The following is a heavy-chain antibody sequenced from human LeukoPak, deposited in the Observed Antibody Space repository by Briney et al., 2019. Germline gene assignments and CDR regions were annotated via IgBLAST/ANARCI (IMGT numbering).Heavy chain of an antibody. J-gene: IGHJ3*02. D-gene: IGHD3-10*01. CDR3: ARGRSITILRGVAISDGFDM. CDR1: GFTFSRHG. Sequence: GGSLRLSCAASGFTFSRHGMNWVRQAPGKGLEWVSFIDTTSSYIYYADSTKGRFTISRDNAKNSLYLEMNSPRAEDTAVYYCARGRSITILRGVAISDGFDMWGQGTMVIVSS. CDR2: IDTTSSYI. V-gene: IGHV3-21*01.